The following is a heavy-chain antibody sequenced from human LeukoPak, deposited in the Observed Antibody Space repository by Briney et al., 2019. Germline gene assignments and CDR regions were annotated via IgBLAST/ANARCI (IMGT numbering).Heavy chain of an antibody. D-gene: IGHD3-22*01. J-gene: IGHJ2*01. V-gene: IGHV4-39*01. CDR2: IYYSGST. CDR3: ASLAHYYDSSGYPDGWYFDL. CDR1: GGSISSSSYY. Sequence: SETLSLTCTVSGGSISSSSYYWGWNRQPPGKGLEWIGSIYYSGSTYYNPSLKSRVTISVDTSKNQFSLKLSSVTAADTAVYYCASLAHYYDSSGYPDGWYFDLWGRGTLVTVSS.